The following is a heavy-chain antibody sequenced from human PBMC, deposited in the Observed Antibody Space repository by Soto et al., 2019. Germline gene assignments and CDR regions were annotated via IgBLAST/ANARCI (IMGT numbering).Heavy chain of an antibody. D-gene: IGHD6-19*01. CDR2: IIPIFGTA. J-gene: IGHJ5*02. Sequence: WASVKVSCKASGCTFSSYAISWVRQAPGQGLEWMGGIIPIFGTANYVQKFQGRVTITADESTSTAYMELSSLRSEDTAVYYCARIPSESSSGGYWDNWFDPWGQGTMVTVSS. CDR1: GCTFSSYA. V-gene: IGHV1-69*13. CDR3: ARIPSESSSGGYWDNWFDP.